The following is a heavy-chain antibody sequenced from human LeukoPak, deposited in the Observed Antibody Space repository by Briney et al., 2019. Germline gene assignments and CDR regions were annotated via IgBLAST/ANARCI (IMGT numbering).Heavy chain of an antibody. CDR1: GFTFSRNG. D-gene: IGHD3-16*02. J-gene: IGHJ3*02. CDR2: ISGSGGNT. V-gene: IGHV3-23*01. Sequence: GGSLRLSCAASGFTFSRNGMTWVRQAPGKGLEWVSAISGSGGNTYYADSVKGRFTISRDNSKNTLYLQMNSLRAEDTAVYYCARARDGVSYYDYVWGSYRSGAFDIWGQGTMVTVSS. CDR3: ARARDGVSYYDYVWGSYRSGAFDI.